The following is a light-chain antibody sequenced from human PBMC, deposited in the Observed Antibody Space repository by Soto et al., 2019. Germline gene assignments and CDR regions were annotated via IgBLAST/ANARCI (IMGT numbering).Light chain of an antibody. Sequence: DIVMTQTPLSLPVTLGQPASISCRSTQSLVHGDGNTYLSWLHQRPGQPPRLLIYKVSKRFSGVPDRFSGSGAGTDFTRKITRVEAEDVGIFYCMQATQFPGTFGQGTKLEIK. CDR2: KVS. V-gene: IGKV2-24*01. CDR1: QSLVHGDGNTY. J-gene: IGKJ2*01. CDR3: MQATQFPGT.